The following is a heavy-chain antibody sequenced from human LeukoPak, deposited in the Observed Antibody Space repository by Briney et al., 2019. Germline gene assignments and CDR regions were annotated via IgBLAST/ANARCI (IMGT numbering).Heavy chain of an antibody. D-gene: IGHD6-13*01. V-gene: IGHV4-39*07. CDR3: ARDLGPPGSGSSFDP. J-gene: IGHJ5*02. CDR2: IYYSGST. CDR1: GGSISSSSYY. Sequence: ASETLSLTCTVSGGSISSSSYYWGWIRQPPGKGLEWIGSIYYSGSTYYNPSLKSRVTISVDTSKNQFSLKLSSVTAADTAVYYCARDLGPPGSGSSFDPWGQGTLVTVSS.